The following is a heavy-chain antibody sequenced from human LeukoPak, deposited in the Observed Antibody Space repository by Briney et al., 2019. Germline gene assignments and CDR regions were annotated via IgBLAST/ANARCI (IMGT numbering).Heavy chain of an antibody. J-gene: IGHJ3*01. V-gene: IGHV6-1*01. CDR2: TYYRTQWKN. CDR3: AGGYAFDV. Sequence: SQTLSLTSAISGDTVSNNNYAWNWIRQSPSRGLEWLGRTYYRTQWKNDYARFVMGRISVDPDTSKNQFSLHLRSVTPDDMAVYCCAGGYAFDVWGQGAMVTVSS. CDR1: GDTVSNNNYA. D-gene: IGHD3-16*01.